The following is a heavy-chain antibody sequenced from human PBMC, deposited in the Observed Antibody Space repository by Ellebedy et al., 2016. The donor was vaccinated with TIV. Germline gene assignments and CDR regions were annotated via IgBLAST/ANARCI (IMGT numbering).Heavy chain of an antibody. J-gene: IGHJ6*02. D-gene: IGHD3-16*02. V-gene: IGHV5-51*01. CDR2: LHTGDTNI. CDR3: ARATESGEVIGPTGNHGMDV. CDR1: GFSFTSHW. Sequence: GESLKISCTGSGFSFTSHWIPWVRQLPGNGLEWVVLLHTGDTNIRYSPSVQGQVPISADRSISTAYLQWSSLKASDTAMYYCARATESGEVIGPTGNHGMDVWGQGTTVTVSS.